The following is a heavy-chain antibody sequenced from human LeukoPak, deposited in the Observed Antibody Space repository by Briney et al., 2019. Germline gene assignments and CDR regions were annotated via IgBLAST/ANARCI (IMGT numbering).Heavy chain of an antibody. CDR3: ARAKYSGSSPYYFDY. CDR1: GFTFSSYS. Sequence: GGSLRLSCAASGFTFSSYSMNWVRQAPGKGLEWVSSISSSSSYIYYADSVKGRFTISRDNAKNSLYLQMNSLRAEDTAVYYCARAKYSGSSPYYFDYWGQGTLVTVSS. D-gene: IGHD1-26*01. J-gene: IGHJ4*02. CDR2: ISSSSSYI. V-gene: IGHV3-21*01.